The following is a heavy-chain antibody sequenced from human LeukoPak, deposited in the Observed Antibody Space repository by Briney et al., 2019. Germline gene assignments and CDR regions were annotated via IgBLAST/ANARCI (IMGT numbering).Heavy chain of an antibody. CDR1: GFSFSSYG. J-gene: IGHJ6*04. CDR2: ISHDGSNK. Sequence: PGRSLRLSCAASGFSFSSYGMHWVRQAPGKGLEWVAVISHDGSNKYYADSVKGRFTISRDNSKNTLYLQMNSLRAEDTAVYYCAKDHYDILTGYRIGDYYYGMDVWGKGTTVTVSS. D-gene: IGHD3-9*01. V-gene: IGHV3-30*18. CDR3: AKDHYDILTGYRIGDYYYGMDV.